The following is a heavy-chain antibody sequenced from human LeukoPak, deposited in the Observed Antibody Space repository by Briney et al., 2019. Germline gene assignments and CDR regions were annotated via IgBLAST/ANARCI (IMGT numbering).Heavy chain of an antibody. CDR1: GGSFSGYY. CDR2: IYYSGST. Sequence: SETLSLTCAVYGGSFSGYYWSWIRQPPGKGLEWIGYIYYSGSTSYNPSLKSRLIMSVDTSKNQFSLKLSSVTAADTAVYYCASGRIYGGSSIGDYWGQGALVTVSS. J-gene: IGHJ4*02. D-gene: IGHD4-23*01. V-gene: IGHV4-59*01. CDR3: ASGRIYGGSSIGDY.